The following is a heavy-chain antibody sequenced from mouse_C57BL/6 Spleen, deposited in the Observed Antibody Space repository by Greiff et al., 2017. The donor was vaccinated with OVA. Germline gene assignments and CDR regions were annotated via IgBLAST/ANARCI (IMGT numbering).Heavy chain of an antibody. D-gene: IGHD1-1*01. Sequence: EVKLVESGEGLVKPGGSLKLSCAASGFTFSSYAMSWVRQTPEKRLEWVAYISSGGDYIYYADTVKGRFTISRDNARNTLYLQMSSLKSEDTAMYYCTRDRDYGSSPWVAYWGQGTLVTVSA. V-gene: IGHV5-9-1*02. CDR3: TRDRDYGSSPWVAY. J-gene: IGHJ3*01. CDR1: GFTFSSYA. CDR2: ISSGGDYI.